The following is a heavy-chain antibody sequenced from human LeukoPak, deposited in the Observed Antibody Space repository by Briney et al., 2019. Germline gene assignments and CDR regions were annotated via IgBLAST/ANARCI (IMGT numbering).Heavy chain of an antibody. D-gene: IGHD4-17*01. J-gene: IGHJ3*02. V-gene: IGHV4-34*01. CDR2: IYHSGST. CDR3: ARSVTTRDAFDI. Sequence: PSETLSLTCAVYGGSFSGYYWSWIRQPPGKGLEWIGEIYHSGSTNYNPSLKSRVTISVDKSKNQFSLKLSSVTAADTAVYYCARSVTTRDAFDIWGQGTMVTVSS. CDR1: GGSFSGYY.